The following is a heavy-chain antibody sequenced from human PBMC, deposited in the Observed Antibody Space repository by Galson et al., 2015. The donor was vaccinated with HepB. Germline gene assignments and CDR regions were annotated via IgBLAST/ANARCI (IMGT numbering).Heavy chain of an antibody. J-gene: IGHJ4*02. D-gene: IGHD6-19*01. Sequence: SLRLSCAASGFTFSSYAMHWVRQAPGKGLEWVAVISYDGSNKYYADSVKGRFTISRDNSKNTLYLQMNSLRAEDTAVYYCAREIGSSGWYLDYWGQGTLVTVSS. CDR3: AREIGSSGWYLDY. CDR2: ISYDGSNK. CDR1: GFTFSSYA. V-gene: IGHV3-30-3*01.